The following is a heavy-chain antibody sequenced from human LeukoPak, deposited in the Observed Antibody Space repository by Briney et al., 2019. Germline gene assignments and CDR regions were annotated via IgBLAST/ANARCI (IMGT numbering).Heavy chain of an antibody. D-gene: IGHD4-17*01. V-gene: IGHV3-53*01. Sequence: GGSLRLSCAASGLIVSSNYMSWVRQAPGKGLEWVSALYSGGSIYYADSVKGRFTISRDNSKNTLYLQMNSLRAEDTAVYYCVRELTAVTTFGMDVWGQGTTVTVSS. CDR1: GLIVSSNY. CDR2: LYSGGSI. CDR3: VRELTAVTTFGMDV. J-gene: IGHJ6*02.